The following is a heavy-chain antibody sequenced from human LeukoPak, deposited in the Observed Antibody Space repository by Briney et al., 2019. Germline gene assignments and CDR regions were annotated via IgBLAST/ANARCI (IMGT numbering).Heavy chain of an antibody. CDR1: GGSISSYY. Sequence: SETLSLTCTVSGGSISSYYWSWIRQPPGKGLEWIGYIYYSGGTNYNPSLKSRVTISVDTSKNQFSLKLSSVTAADTAVYYCARAPDGYYYDSSGHALNAFDIWGQGTMVTVSS. V-gene: IGHV4-59*01. J-gene: IGHJ3*02. D-gene: IGHD3-22*01. CDR2: IYYSGGT. CDR3: ARAPDGYYYDSSGHALNAFDI.